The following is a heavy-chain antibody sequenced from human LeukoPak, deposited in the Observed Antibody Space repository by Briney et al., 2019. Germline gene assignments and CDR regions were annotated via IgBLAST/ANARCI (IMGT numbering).Heavy chain of an antibody. CDR2: LIGSDDST. CDR3: AKEFGGIAATGDY. CDR1: GFTFSSYA. J-gene: IGHJ4*02. D-gene: IGHD6-13*01. V-gene: IGHV3-23*01. Sequence: GGSLRLSCAASGFTFSSYAMSWVRQAPGKGLEWVSTLIGSDDSTYYADSVKGRFTISRDVSRNTLYLQMNSLRAEDTAVYYCAKEFGGIAATGDYWGQGTLVTVSS.